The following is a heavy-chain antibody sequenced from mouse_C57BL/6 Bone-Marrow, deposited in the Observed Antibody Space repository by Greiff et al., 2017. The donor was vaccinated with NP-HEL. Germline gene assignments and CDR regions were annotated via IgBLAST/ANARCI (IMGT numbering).Heavy chain of an antibody. CDR2: ISSGGSYT. CDR3: ARSPYGNYWYFDV. D-gene: IGHD2-10*02. Sequence: EVKLVESGGDLVKPGGSLKLSCAASGFTFSSYGMSWVRQTPDKRLEWVATISSGGSYTYYPDSVKGRFTISRDNAKNTLYLQMSSLKSEDTAMYYCARSPYGNYWYFDVWGTGTTVTVSS. V-gene: IGHV5-6*01. J-gene: IGHJ1*03. CDR1: GFTFSSYG.